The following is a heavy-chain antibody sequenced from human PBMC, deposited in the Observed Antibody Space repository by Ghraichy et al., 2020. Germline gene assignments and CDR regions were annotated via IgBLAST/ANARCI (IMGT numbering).Heavy chain of an antibody. J-gene: IGHJ4*02. CDR3: ARDQRMGTMRIFDF. V-gene: IGHV4-31*03. Sequence: SQTLSLTCTVSGDSISGDGYYWSWIRQHPGKGLEWVGYIYYTGISSYNPSLKSRLTMSIDTSNNQFSLRLRSVTAADTAVYYCARDQRMGTMRIFDFWGQGSLVTVSS. CDR2: IYYTGIS. CDR1: GDSISGDGYY. D-gene: IGHD5-24*01.